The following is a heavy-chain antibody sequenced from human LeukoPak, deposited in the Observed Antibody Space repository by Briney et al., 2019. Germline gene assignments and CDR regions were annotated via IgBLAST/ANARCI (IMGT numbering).Heavy chain of an antibody. CDR3: AREPITGGNDAFDI. CDR1: GFTFSSYS. CDR2: ISSSSSYI. Sequence: PGGSLRLSCAASGFTFSSYSMNWVRQAPGKGLEWVSSISSSSSYIYYVDSVKGRFTISRDNAKNSLYLQMNSLRAEDTAVYYCAREPITGGNDAFDIWGQGTMVTVSS. J-gene: IGHJ3*02. V-gene: IGHV3-21*01. D-gene: IGHD7-27*01.